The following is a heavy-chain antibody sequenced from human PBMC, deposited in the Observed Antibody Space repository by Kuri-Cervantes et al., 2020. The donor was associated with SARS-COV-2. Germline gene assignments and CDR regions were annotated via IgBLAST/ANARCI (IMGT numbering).Heavy chain of an antibody. CDR3: ANGVAAYDEAAD. V-gene: IGHV3-7*02. J-gene: IGHJ4*02. CDR2: INKDGSKK. CDR1: GFTFSGYW. Sequence: SLKIPCAASGFTFSGYWMTCVRQAPGKGLEWLTNINKDGSKKRYLDTLMGRFTISRDNAKNSLYLQINRLRAEDTAVYPCANGVAAYDEAADWGQGTLVTVSS. D-gene: IGHD2-15*01.